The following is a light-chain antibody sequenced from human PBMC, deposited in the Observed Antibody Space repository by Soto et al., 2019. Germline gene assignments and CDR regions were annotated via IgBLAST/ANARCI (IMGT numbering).Light chain of an antibody. CDR3: QQYNNWLGT. CDR1: QDVSSY. Sequence: EIVMTQSPATLSVSPGERATSSCRASQDVSSYLGWYQQKPGQAPKLLIYGASTRATDIPARFSGSGSGTEFTLTINSLQSEDFALYYCQQYNNWLGTFGQGTKVDI. V-gene: IGKV3-15*01. J-gene: IGKJ1*01. CDR2: GAS.